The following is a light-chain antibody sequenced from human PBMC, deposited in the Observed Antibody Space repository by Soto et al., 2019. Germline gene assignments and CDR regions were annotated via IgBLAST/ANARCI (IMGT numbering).Light chain of an antibody. CDR3: QQYGSSPPIT. CDR1: QSVSNRY. V-gene: IGKV3-20*01. Sequence: EIVLTQSPGTLSLSPGERATLSCRASQSVSNRYLAWYQQKSGQAPRLLISGASSSATGIPDRFSGSGSGTDFTLTIRRLEPADFAVYYCQQYGSSPPITFGQGTLLEV. J-gene: IGKJ5*01. CDR2: GAS.